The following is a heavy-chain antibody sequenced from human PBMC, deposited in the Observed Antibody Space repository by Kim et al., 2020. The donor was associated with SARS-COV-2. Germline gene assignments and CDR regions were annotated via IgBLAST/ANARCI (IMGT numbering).Heavy chain of an antibody. J-gene: IGHJ2*01. V-gene: IGHV5-51*01. CDR3: ARPGAVVVPAAKWEFNGAECYFDL. Sequence: GESLKISCKGSAYSFTSYWIGWVRQMPGKGLEWVGIIYPGDSDTTYSPSFQGQVTISADKSISTAYLQWSSLKASDTAMYYCARPGAVVVPAAKWEFNGAECYFDLWGRGTLVTVSS. D-gene: IGHD2-2*01. CDR2: IYPGDSDT. CDR1: AYSFTSYW.